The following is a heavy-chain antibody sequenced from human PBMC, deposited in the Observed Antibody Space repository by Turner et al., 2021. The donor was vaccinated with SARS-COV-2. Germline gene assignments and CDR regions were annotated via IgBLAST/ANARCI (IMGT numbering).Heavy chain of an antibody. Sequence: QVQLVQSGAEVKNPGASVKVYCKASGYPFTSYGINWVRQATGQVPEWVGYMNAGSGDTGHARRYQGRVTLTRDTSINTAYMELSGLSFEDTAIYYCARYDYRLRQGFDVWGQGTKVIVSS. D-gene: IGHD1-1*01. J-gene: IGHJ3*01. CDR3: ARYDYRLRQGFDV. V-gene: IGHV1-8*01. CDR1: GYPFTSYG. CDR2: MNAGSGDT.